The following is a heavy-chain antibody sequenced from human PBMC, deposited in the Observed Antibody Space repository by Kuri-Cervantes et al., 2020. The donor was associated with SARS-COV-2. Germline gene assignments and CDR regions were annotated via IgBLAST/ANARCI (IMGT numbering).Heavy chain of an antibody. Sequence: GGSLRLSCAASGFAFSHYGIHWVRQAPGKGLEWVSVIWYDGKNEYYAGSVKGRFNISRDTSKNTVSLHMNSLRAEDTAMYYCATGAANSYMDVWGRGTTVTVSS. CDR3: ATGAANSYMDV. V-gene: IGHV3-33*08. CDR2: IWYDGKNE. J-gene: IGHJ6*03. CDR1: GFAFSHYG. D-gene: IGHD3-10*01.